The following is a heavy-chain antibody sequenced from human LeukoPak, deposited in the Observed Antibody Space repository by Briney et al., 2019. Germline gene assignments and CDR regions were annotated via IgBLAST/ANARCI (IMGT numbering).Heavy chain of an antibody. CDR2: IGGSGGST. Sequence: GGSLRLSCAASGFTFSSYAMSWVRQAPGKGLEWVSAIGGSGGSTYYADSVKGRFTISRDNSKNTLYLQMNSLRAEDTAVYYCAKLGRYCSSTSCYYFDYWGQGTLVTVSS. D-gene: IGHD2-2*01. V-gene: IGHV3-23*01. J-gene: IGHJ4*02. CDR3: AKLGRYCSSTSCYYFDY. CDR1: GFTFSSYA.